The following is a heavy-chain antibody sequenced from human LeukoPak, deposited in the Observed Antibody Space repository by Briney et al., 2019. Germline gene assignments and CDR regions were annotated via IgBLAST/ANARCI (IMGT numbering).Heavy chain of an antibody. D-gene: IGHD2-2*02. J-gene: IGHJ4*02. Sequence: ASVKVSCKASGYTFTSYDINWVRQATGQGLEWMGWMNPNSGNTGYAQKFQGRVTMTRNTSISTAYMELSSLRSEDTAVYYCAREDAIVVVPAAIPALDYWGQGTLVTVSS. CDR2: MNPNSGNT. CDR3: AREDAIVVVPAAIPALDY. V-gene: IGHV1-8*01. CDR1: GYTFTSYD.